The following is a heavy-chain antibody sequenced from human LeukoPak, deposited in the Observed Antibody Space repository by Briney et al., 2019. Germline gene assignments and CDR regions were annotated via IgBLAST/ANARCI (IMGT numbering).Heavy chain of an antibody. D-gene: IGHD4-17*01. V-gene: IGHV3-23*01. J-gene: IGHJ1*01. CDR1: GFTFSSYA. CDR3: AKRPGYGDYANEYFQH. CDR2: ISGSGGST. Sequence: TGGSLRLSWAASGFTFSSYAMSWVRQAPGKGLEWVSAISGSGGSTYYADSVKGRFTISRDNSKNTLYLQMNSLRAEDTAVYYCAKRPGYGDYANEYFQHWGQGTLVTVSS.